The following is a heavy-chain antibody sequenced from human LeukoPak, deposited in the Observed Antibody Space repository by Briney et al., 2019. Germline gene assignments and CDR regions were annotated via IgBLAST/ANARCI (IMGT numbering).Heavy chain of an antibody. D-gene: IGHD2-15*01. V-gene: IGHV1-46*01. CDR3: ARGGGGTQGDY. CDR2: FTPSGGGT. J-gene: IGHJ4*02. CDR1: GYSFTNYY. Sequence: ASVKVSCKASGYSFTNYYMHWVRHAPGQGLGWMGKFTPSGGGTSYAQKFQDRVTMTRDTSTSKVYLELSSLRSEDTAVYYCARGGGGTQGDYWGQGTLVTVSS.